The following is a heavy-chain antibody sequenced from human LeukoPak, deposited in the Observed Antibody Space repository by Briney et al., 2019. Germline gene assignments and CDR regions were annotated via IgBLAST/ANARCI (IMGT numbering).Heavy chain of an antibody. Sequence: ASVTVSFKASGYTFTIYGISWVRQAPGQGLEWMGWISAYNGNTNYAQKLQGRVTMTTDTSTSTACMELRSLRSDDTAVYYCARESCSTSCYGMDVWGQGTTVTVSS. CDR3: ARESCSTSCYGMDV. V-gene: IGHV1-18*01. CDR1: GYTFTIYG. D-gene: IGHD2-2*01. J-gene: IGHJ6*02. CDR2: ISAYNGNT.